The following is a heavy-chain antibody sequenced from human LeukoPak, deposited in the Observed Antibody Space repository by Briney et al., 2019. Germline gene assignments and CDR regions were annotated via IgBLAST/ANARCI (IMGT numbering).Heavy chain of an antibody. CDR1: GGSISSSRNSHS. CDR3: ARQVLTGMVVVVITKFDY. Sequence: SETLSLTCTVSGGSISSSRNSHSWCWIRQPPGKGLEWIGTIYASGSVYYNPSLNSRVTISVDTSKNHFSLRLPSATAADTAVYYCARQVLTGMVVVVITKFDYWGQGTLVTVSS. V-gene: IGHV4-39*01. J-gene: IGHJ4*02. CDR2: IYASGSV. D-gene: IGHD3-22*01.